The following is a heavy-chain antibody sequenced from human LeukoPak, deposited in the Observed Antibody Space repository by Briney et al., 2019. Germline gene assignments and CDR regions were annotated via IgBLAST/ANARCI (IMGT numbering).Heavy chain of an antibody. CDR1: GFSFSSYG. CDR3: ARESESYDSSGSTFKY. Sequence: GGSLRLSCAASGFSFSSYGMHWVRQAPGKGLECVALIRYHGSHKYYADSVKGRFTISRDNSKNTLYLQMNSLRAEDTAVYYCARESESYDSSGSTFKYWGQGTLGTVSS. D-gene: IGHD3-22*01. CDR2: IRYHGSHK. V-gene: IGHV3-30*02. J-gene: IGHJ4*02.